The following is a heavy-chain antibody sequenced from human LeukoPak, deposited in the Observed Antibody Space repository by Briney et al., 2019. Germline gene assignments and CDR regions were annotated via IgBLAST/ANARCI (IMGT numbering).Heavy chain of an antibody. D-gene: IGHD3-22*01. CDR2: IYTSGST. CDR3: ARDSTMIVVVGNAFDI. J-gene: IGHJ3*02. Sequence: SETLSLTCTVSGGSISSYYWSWIRQPAGKGLEWIGRIYTSGSTNYNPSLKSRVTMSADTSKNQFSLKLSSVTAADTAVYYCARDSTMIVVVGNAFDIWGQGTMVTVSS. CDR1: GGSISSYY. V-gene: IGHV4-4*07.